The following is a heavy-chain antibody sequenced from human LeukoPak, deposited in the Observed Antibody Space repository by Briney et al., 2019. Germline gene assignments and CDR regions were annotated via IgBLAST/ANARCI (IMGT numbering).Heavy chain of an antibody. V-gene: IGHV3-21*05. CDR1: GFSFRRYA. D-gene: IGHD6-13*01. CDR3: ARDTFEPLVIDF. J-gene: IGHJ4*02. Sequence: GGSLRLACAASGFSFRRYAMNWVRQAPGKGLEWVAYVNAESTDILYADSVRGRFTISRDNAKNSLYLQMDSLRAEDRGVYYCARDTFEPLVIDFWGQGTLVTVSS. CDR2: VNAESTDI.